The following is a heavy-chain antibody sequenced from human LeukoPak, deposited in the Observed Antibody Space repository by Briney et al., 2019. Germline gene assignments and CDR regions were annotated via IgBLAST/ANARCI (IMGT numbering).Heavy chain of an antibody. V-gene: IGHV1-46*01. CDR3: ARPTQGQPMAPFDY. Sequence: ASVKVSCTASGYTFTSNYIHWVRQAPGQGLEWMGIINPSGGSTSYAQKFQGRVTMTRDTSTSTVYMELSSLRSEDTAVYYCARPTQGQPMAPFDYWGQGTLVTVSS. CDR2: INPSGGST. CDR1: GYTFTSNY. D-gene: IGHD3-10*01. J-gene: IGHJ4*02.